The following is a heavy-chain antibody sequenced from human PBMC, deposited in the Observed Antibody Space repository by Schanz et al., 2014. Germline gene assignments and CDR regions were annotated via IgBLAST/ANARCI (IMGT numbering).Heavy chain of an antibody. D-gene: IGHD1-1*01. J-gene: IGHJ4*02. CDR3: ARDSAGTTFGVLDS. V-gene: IGHV3-66*02. Sequence: EVQVVESGGGLVQPGGSLRLSCVASGFNVSKGYVSWVRQAPGKGLEWVSLIYKSGSAFYADSVKGRLTISRDNSKNTVYLEMNRLRTEDTALYYCARDSAGTTFGVLDSWGQGTLVTVS. CDR1: GFNVSKGY. CDR2: IYKSGSA.